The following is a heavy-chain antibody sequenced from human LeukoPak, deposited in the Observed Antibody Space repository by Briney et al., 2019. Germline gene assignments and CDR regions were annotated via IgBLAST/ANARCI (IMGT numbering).Heavy chain of an antibody. CDR3: AKGTSKATIFGVVPFYYYGMDV. CDR1: GFTFSSYA. J-gene: IGHJ6*02. V-gene: IGHV3-23*01. Sequence: GGSLRLSCAASGFTFSSYAMSWVRQAPGKGLEWVSAISGSGGSTYYADSVKGRFTISRDNSKNTLYLQMNSLRAEDTAVYYCAKGTSKATIFGVVPFYYYGMDVWGQGTTVTVSS. D-gene: IGHD3-3*01. CDR2: ISGSGGST.